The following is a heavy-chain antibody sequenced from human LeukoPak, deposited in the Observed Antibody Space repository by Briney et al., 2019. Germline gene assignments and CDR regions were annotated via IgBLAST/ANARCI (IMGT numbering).Heavy chain of an antibody. CDR3: ARAYCSSTSCYTNAFDI. CDR2: IYYSGST. Sequence: SETLSLTCTVSGGSISSYYWSWIRQPPGKGLEWIGYIYYSGSTNYNPSLKSRVTISVDTSKNQFSLKLSSVTVADTAVYYCARAYCSSTSCYTNAFDIWGQGTMVSVSS. V-gene: IGHV4-59*01. CDR1: GGSISSYY. J-gene: IGHJ3*02. D-gene: IGHD2-2*02.